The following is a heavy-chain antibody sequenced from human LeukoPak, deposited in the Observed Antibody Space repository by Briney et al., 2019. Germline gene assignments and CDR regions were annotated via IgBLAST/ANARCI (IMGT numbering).Heavy chain of an antibody. CDR2: ISGGGGST. J-gene: IGHJ2*01. V-gene: IGHV3-23*01. Sequence: GGSLRLSCAASGFTFSSYAMSWVRQAPGKGLEWVSAISGGGGSTYYADSVKGRFTISRDNSKNTLYLQMNSLRAEDTAVYYCAKDRYTAMVTQWYFDLWGRGTLVTVSS. CDR3: AKDRYTAMVTQWYFDL. D-gene: IGHD5-18*01. CDR1: GFTFSSYA.